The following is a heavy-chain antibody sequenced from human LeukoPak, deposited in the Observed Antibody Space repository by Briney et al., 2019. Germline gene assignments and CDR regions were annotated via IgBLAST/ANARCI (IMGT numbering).Heavy chain of an antibody. CDR1: GGSISSYY. CDR2: IHYTGST. V-gene: IGHV4-59*01. CDR3: ARGRVSSSTWYSTYYYYFYMDV. J-gene: IGHJ6*03. Sequence: SETLSLTCTVSGGSISSYYWSWIRQSPGKGLECIGYIHYTGSTNFNPSLNGRVSISRDTTKNLFSLRLRSVTAADTAVYFCARGRVSSSTWYSTYYYYFYMDVWGKGTTVAVSS. D-gene: IGHD1-1*01.